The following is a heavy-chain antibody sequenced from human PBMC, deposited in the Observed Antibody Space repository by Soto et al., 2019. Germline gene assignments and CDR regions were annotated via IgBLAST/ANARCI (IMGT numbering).Heavy chain of an antibody. CDR3: ARGVQQLVYYYYYYGMDV. D-gene: IGHD6-13*01. V-gene: IGHV4-34*01. Sequence: SETLSLTCAVYGGSFSGYYWSWIRQPPGKGLEWIGEINHSGSTNYNPSLKIRVTISVDPSKNQFSLKLSSVTAADTAVYYCARGVQQLVYYYYYYGMDVWGQGTTVTVSS. J-gene: IGHJ6*02. CDR1: GGSFSGYY. CDR2: INHSGST.